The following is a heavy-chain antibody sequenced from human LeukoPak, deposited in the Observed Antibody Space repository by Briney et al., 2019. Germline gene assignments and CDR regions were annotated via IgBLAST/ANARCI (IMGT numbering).Heavy chain of an antibody. CDR2: IYPGDSGP. J-gene: IGHJ3*01. D-gene: IGHD1-26*01. Sequence: GESLKISCKVSGYSFTSYCIGWVRQMPGKGLEWMGIIYPGDSGPTYSPSCQGQVTIPVDKSINTAYLQWSSLQASVTAMYYCGMSGDRVPLQDDVFDVWGQGTMATVST. CDR3: GMSGDRVPLQDDVFDV. CDR1: GYSFTSYC. V-gene: IGHV5-51*01.